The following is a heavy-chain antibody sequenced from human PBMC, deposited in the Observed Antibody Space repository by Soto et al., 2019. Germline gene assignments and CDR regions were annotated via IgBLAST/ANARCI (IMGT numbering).Heavy chain of an antibody. CDR1: GYTFTSYG. V-gene: IGHV1-18*01. D-gene: IGHD3-3*01. Sequence: ASVKVSCKASGYTFTSYGISWVRQAPGQGLEWMGWISAYNGNTNYAQKLQGRVTMTTGTSTSTAYMELRSLRSDDTAVYYCARTHPSGYYDFWSGYYFYGMDVWGQGTTVTVSS. J-gene: IGHJ6*02. CDR3: ARTHPSGYYDFWSGYYFYGMDV. CDR2: ISAYNGNT.